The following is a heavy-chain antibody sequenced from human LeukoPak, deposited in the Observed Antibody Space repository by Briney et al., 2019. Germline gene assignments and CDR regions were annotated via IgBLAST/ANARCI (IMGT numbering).Heavy chain of an antibody. V-gene: IGHV3-23*01. CDR1: GFTFSSYA. J-gene: IGHJ3*02. Sequence: GGSLRLSCAASGFTFSSYAMSWVRQAPGKGLEWVSAISGSGGSTYYADSVKGRFTISRDNSKNTLYLQMNSLRAEDTAVYYCATPDIVVVPAAYDAFDIWGQGAMVTVSS. D-gene: IGHD2-2*01. CDR3: ATPDIVVVPAAYDAFDI. CDR2: ISGSGGST.